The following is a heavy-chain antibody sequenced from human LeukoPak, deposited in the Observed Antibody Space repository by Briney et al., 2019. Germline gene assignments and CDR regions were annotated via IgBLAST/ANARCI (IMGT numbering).Heavy chain of an antibody. J-gene: IGHJ4*02. CDR2: IWFDGSNK. CDR1: GFTFSSYG. D-gene: IGHD6-19*01. CDR3: ARDHSSGWIFDY. Sequence: GGSLRLSCAASGFTFSSYGMHWVCQTPGKGLEWVAVIWFDGSNKYYADSVKGRFTISRDNSKNTLYLQMNSLRADDTAVYYCARDHSSGWIFDYWGQGTLVTVSS. V-gene: IGHV3-33*01.